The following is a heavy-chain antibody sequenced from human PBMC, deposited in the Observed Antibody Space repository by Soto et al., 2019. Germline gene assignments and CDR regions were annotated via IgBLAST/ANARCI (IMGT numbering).Heavy chain of an antibody. J-gene: IGHJ6*02. V-gene: IGHV3-30*18. CDR1: GFTFSSYG. CDR2: ISYDGSNK. D-gene: IGHD2-2*01. CDR3: AKALGYCSSTSCYGGGYYGMDV. Sequence: QVQLVESGGGVVQPGRSLRLSCAASGFTFSSYGMHWVRQAPGKGLEWVAVISYDGSNKYYADSVKGRFTISRDNSKNTLYLQMNSLRAEDTAVYYCAKALGYCSSTSCYGGGYYGMDVWGQGTTVTVSS.